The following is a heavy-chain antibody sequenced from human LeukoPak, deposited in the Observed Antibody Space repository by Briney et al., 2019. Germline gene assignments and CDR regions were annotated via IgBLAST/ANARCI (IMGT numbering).Heavy chain of an antibody. V-gene: IGHV5-51*01. CDR3: ARHDSVLRYFEGLDYYGMDV. J-gene: IGHJ6*02. CDR2: IYPGDSDT. CDR1: GYSFTSYW. Sequence: GESLKISCKGSGYSFTSYWIGWVRQMPGKGLEWMGIIYPGDSDTRYSPSFQGQVTISADKSISTAYLQWSSLKASDTAMYYCARHDSVLRYFEGLDYYGMDVWGQGTTVTVSS. D-gene: IGHD3-9*01.